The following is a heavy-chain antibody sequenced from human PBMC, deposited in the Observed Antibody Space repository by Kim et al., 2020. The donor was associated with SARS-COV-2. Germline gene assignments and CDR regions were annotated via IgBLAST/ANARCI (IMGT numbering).Heavy chain of an antibody. D-gene: IGHD2-15*01. Sequence: TYYANSVKGRFTISRDNSKDMVYLQMGSLRPEDMAVYYCARARGRSAPFDSWGQGTLVTVSS. CDR2: T. J-gene: IGHJ5*01. V-gene: IGHV3-64*01. CDR3: ARARGRSAPFDS.